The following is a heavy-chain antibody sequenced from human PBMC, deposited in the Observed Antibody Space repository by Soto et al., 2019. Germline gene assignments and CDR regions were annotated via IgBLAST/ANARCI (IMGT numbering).Heavy chain of an antibody. CDR3: ARGRTIFGVVIINY. CDR2: INHSGST. D-gene: IGHD3-3*01. V-gene: IGHV4-34*01. J-gene: IGHJ4*02. Sequence: PSETLSLTCAVYGGSFSGYYWSWIRQPPGKGLEWIGEINHSGSTNYNPSLKSRVTISVDTSKNQFSLKLSSVTAADTAVYYCARGRTIFGVVIINYWGQGTLVTVSS. CDR1: GGSFSGYY.